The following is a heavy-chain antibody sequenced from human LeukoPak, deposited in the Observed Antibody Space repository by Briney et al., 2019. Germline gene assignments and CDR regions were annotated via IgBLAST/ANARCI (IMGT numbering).Heavy chain of an antibody. Sequence: PGGSLRLSCAASGFTFSSYAMHWVRRAPGKGLEWVAVISYDGSNKYYADSVKGRFTISRDNAKNSLFLQMNSLRAEDTAVYYCARVLRYCSGGNCYSGGLGYMDVWGKGTTVTISS. CDR2: ISYDGSNK. J-gene: IGHJ6*03. V-gene: IGHV3-30*04. CDR1: GFTFSSYA. D-gene: IGHD2-15*01. CDR3: ARVLRYCSGGNCYSGGLGYMDV.